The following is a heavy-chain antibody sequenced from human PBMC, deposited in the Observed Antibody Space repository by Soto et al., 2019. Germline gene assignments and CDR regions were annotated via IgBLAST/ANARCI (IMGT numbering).Heavy chain of an antibody. D-gene: IGHD3-16*02. CDR1: GFTFSSYG. CDR3: AKAKFGCRELSSGFDY. J-gene: IGHJ4*02. V-gene: IGHV3-30*18. Sequence: PGGSLRLSCAASGFTFSSYGMHWVRQAPGKGLEWVAVISYDGSNKYYADSVKGRFTISRDNSKNTLYLQMNSLRAEDTAVYYCAKAKFGCRELSSGFDYWGQGTLVTVSS. CDR2: ISYDGSNK.